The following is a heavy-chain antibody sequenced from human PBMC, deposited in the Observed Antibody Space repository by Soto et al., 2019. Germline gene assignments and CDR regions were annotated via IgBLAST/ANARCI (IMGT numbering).Heavy chain of an antibody. Sequence: QVQLVESGGGVVQPGRSLRLSCAASGFTFSSYGMHWVRQAPGKGLEWVAVISYDGSNKYYADSVKGRFTISRDNSKNTLYLQMNSLRAEDTAVYYCANARRSYYYDSSGYLPLWGQGTLVTVSS. D-gene: IGHD3-22*01. CDR2: ISYDGSNK. J-gene: IGHJ4*02. CDR3: ANARRSYYYDSSGYLPL. CDR1: GFTFSSYG. V-gene: IGHV3-30*18.